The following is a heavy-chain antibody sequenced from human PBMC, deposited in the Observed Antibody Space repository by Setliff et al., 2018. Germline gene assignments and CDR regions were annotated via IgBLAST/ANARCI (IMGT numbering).Heavy chain of an antibody. Sequence: ASVKVSCKASGDTFSTYTLSWVRQAPGQGLEWMGGIIPLLETVKYAQKFQGRVTITADQSTSTVFMELNSQRSEDTAFYYCARDSRQWLEGGASGDMDIWGQGTAVTV. J-gene: IGHJ3*02. CDR1: GDTFSTYT. CDR2: IIPLLETV. CDR3: ARDSRQWLEGGASGDMDI. D-gene: IGHD6-19*01. V-gene: IGHV1-69*13.